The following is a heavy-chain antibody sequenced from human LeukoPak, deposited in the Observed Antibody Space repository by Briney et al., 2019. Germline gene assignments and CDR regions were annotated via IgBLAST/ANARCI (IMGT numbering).Heavy chain of an antibody. CDR2: ISAYNGNT. J-gene: IGHJ4*02. CDR3: ARDRGVYSGSKFDY. D-gene: IGHD5-12*01. V-gene: IGHV1-18*01. Sequence: ASVKVSCKASGYTFTSYGISWVRQAPGQGLEWTGWISAYNGNTNYAQKLQGRVTMTTDTSTSTAYMELRSLRSDDTAVYYCARDRGVYSGSKFDYWGQGTLVTVSS. CDR1: GYTFTSYG.